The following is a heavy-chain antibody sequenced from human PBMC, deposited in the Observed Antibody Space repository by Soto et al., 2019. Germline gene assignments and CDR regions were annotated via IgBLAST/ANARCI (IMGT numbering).Heavy chain of an antibody. CDR3: ARLGAY. Sequence: EVQLVESGGGLVHPGGSLRLSCAASGFDFSNYIMNWVRQAPGKGLEWILYISGSSTTILYADSVKGRFTVSRDNAKNSLYLQMNSLRDEDTAVYYCARLGAYWGQGTLVTVSS. V-gene: IGHV3-48*02. J-gene: IGHJ4*02. CDR2: ISGSSTTI. CDR1: GFDFSNYI.